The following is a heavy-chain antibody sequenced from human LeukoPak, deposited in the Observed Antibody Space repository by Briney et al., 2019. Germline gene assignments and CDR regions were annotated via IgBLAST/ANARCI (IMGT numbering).Heavy chain of an antibody. CDR2: INPNSGGT. CDR1: GYTFTGYY. CDR3: ARDGRGSGSYYPYFDY. V-gene: IGHV1-2*02. Sequence: ASVKVSCKASGYTFTGYYMHWVRQAPGQGLEWMGWINPNSGGTNYTQKFQGRVTMTRDTSISTAYMELSGLGSNNRAVYYCARDGRGSGSYYPYFDYWGQGTLVTVSS. D-gene: IGHD3-10*01. J-gene: IGHJ4*02.